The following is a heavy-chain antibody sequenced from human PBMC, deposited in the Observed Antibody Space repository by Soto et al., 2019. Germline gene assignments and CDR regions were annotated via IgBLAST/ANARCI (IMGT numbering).Heavy chain of an antibody. V-gene: IGHV3-30*03. CDR3: FFQAEDGIRDCSTVSAFLLNRSSDL. CDR2: TTYDGGIK. Sequence: PGKWLEWVAATTYDGGIKHYVDSVNGRFTISRDNSKNTLYLQMNSLRVEDTATYFFFFQAEDGIRDCSTVSAFLLNRSSDL. D-gene: IGHD3-9*01. J-gene: IGHJ2*01.